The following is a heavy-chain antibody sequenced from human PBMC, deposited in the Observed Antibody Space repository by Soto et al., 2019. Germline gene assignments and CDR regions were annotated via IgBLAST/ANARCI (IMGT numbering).Heavy chain of an antibody. J-gene: IGHJ5*02. D-gene: IGHD1-26*01. Sequence: ASETLSLTCAVAGSSIRSHTWWTWVRQPPGKGLEWIGEIYHSGSTNYNPSLEGRITISVDRSKNQFSLELISVTAADTAAYYCARDEFDGSNHFGRFNPWGQGALVTVSS. V-gene: IGHV4-4*02. CDR3: ARDEFDGSNHFGRFNP. CDR2: IYHSGST. CDR1: GSSIRSHTW.